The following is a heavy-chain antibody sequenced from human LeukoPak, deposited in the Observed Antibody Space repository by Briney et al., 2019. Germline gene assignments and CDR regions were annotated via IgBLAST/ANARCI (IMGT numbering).Heavy chain of an antibody. D-gene: IGHD1-26*01. Sequence: GGSLRLSRAASGFSFSSYGMHWVRQAPGKGLEWVAFIRYDGSNKYYADSVKGRFTISRDNSKNTLYLQMNSLRAEDTAVYYCAKGGNYYYYYGMDVWGQGTTVTVSS. V-gene: IGHV3-30*02. J-gene: IGHJ6*02. CDR2: IRYDGSNK. CDR3: AKGGNYYYYYGMDV. CDR1: GFSFSSYG.